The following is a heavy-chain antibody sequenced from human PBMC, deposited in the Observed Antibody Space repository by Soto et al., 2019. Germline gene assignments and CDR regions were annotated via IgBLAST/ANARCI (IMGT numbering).Heavy chain of an antibody. CDR3: TTHYSSSWWDY. Sequence: GGSLRLSCAASGFTFSNAWMSWVRQAPGKGLEWVGRIKSKANGVTTDYAAPVKGRFTISRDDSENTLYLQMNSLKTEDTAVYYCTTHYSSSWWDYWGQGTLVTVSS. J-gene: IGHJ4*02. CDR1: GFTFSNAW. D-gene: IGHD6-13*01. CDR2: IKSKANGVTT. V-gene: IGHV3-15*01.